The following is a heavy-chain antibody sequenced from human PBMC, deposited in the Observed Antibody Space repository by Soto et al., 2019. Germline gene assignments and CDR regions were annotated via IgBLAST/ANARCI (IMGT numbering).Heavy chain of an antibody. CDR1: GFTFSSYD. D-gene: IGHD6-13*01. J-gene: IGHJ6*02. V-gene: IGHV3-13*01. CDR2: IGTAGDT. CDR3: ARAAAGTGMDV. Sequence: PGGSLRLSCAAPGFTFSSYDMHWVRQATGKGLEWVSAIGTAGDTYYPGSVKGRFTISRENAKNSLYLQMNSLRAEDTAVYYCARAAAGTGMDVWGQGTTVTVSS.